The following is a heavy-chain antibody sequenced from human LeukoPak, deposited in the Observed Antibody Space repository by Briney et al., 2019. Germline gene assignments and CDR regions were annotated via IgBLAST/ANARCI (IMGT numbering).Heavy chain of an antibody. Sequence: ASVKVSCKASGYTFTSYDINWVRQATGQGLEWMGWMNPNSGNTGYAQKFQGRVTMTRNTSISTAYMELSSLRSEDTAVYYCARGYDSSGSFDPWGQGTLVTVSS. D-gene: IGHD3-22*01. CDR1: GYTFTSYD. CDR2: MNPNSGNT. J-gene: IGHJ5*02. V-gene: IGHV1-8*02. CDR3: ARGYDSSGSFDP.